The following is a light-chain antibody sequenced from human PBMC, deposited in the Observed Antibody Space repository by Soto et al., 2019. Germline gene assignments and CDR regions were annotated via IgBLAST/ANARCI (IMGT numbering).Light chain of an antibody. V-gene: IGKV3-20*01. CDR3: QQYGNTPWT. J-gene: IGKJ1*01. CDR1: QSVGSNY. CDR2: GAS. Sequence: EIVLTQSPGTLSLSPGERATLSCRASQSVGSNYLAWCQQKPDQAPRLLIYGASIRATGIPDRFSGSGSGTDFTLTISRLEPEDFAVYYCQQYGNTPWTFGQGTTVEIK.